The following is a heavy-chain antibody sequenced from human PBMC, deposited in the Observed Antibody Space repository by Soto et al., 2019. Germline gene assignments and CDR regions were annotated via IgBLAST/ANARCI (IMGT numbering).Heavy chain of an antibody. Sequence: EVQLLESGGGLVQPGGSLRLSCAASGFTFSSYAMSWVRLAPGKGLEWFSSIGGSGGTYYADSVKGRFTISRDNSKNMLYPHLNSLRAEDPAMYYCAKGQGWSYYYDSWGQGTLVTVSS. J-gene: IGHJ4*02. V-gene: IGHV3-23*01. D-gene: IGHD2-15*01. CDR3: AKGQGWSYYYDS. CDR2: IGGSGGT. CDR1: GFTFSSYA.